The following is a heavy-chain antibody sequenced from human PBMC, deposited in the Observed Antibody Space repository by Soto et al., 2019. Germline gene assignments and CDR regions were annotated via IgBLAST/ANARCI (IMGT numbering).Heavy chain of an antibody. J-gene: IGHJ3*02. V-gene: IGHV3-21*01. Sequence: GGSLRLSCAASGFTFSSYSMNWVRQAPGKGLEWVSSISSSSSYIYYADSVKGRFTISRDNAKNSLYLQMNSLRAEDTAVYYCARDLYDSSGYYRNPDAFDIWGQGTMVTVSS. CDR3: ARDLYDSSGYYRNPDAFDI. CDR1: GFTFSSYS. D-gene: IGHD3-22*01. CDR2: ISSSSSYI.